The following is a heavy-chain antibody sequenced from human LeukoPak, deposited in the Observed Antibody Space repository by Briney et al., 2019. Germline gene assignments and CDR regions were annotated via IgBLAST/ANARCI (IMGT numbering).Heavy chain of an antibody. CDR3: AGLQSRSRASRGPYSYGMDV. D-gene: IGHD1-26*01. V-gene: IGHV1-46*03. J-gene: IGHJ6*02. Sequence: ASVKVSCQATVYTFTSNSIHWVRLAPGQGLEWMGIINPSDSSTSYAKQFQGRVTMTSDTTTSTLYMELSSLRSEDTAAYYCAGLQSRSRASRGPYSYGMDVWGQGTKVTVSS. CDR1: VYTFTSNS. CDR2: INPSDSST.